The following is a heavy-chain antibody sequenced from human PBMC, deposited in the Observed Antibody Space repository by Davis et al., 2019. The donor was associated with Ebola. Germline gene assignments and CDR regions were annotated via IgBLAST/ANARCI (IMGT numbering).Heavy chain of an antibody. V-gene: IGHV3-7*01. J-gene: IGHJ4*02. CDR1: GFTFSTYW. CDR3: SRGGAVKFDY. D-gene: IGHD4-17*01. CDR2: IKQDGSDK. Sequence: GESLKISCAASGFTFSTYWMTWVRQAPGKGLEWVANIKQDGSDKFYVDSAKGRFTISRDNAKNSLYLQMNSLRDEDTALYYCSRGGAVKFDYWGQGTLVTVSS.